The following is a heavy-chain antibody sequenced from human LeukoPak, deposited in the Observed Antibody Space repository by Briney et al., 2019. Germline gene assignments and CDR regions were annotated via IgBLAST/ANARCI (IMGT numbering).Heavy chain of an antibody. J-gene: IGHJ4*02. CDR1: GFTFRSYA. CDR3: AKLLTGDRGDY. V-gene: IGHV3-23*01. D-gene: IGHD3-9*01. Sequence: GGSLRLSCAASGFTFRSYAMRGVREATGKGVEGVSAISGTGGSTYYADSVKRRFTISRDNSKNTLYLQMNSLRAEDTAVYYCAKLLTGDRGDYWGQGTLVTVSS. CDR2: ISGTGGST.